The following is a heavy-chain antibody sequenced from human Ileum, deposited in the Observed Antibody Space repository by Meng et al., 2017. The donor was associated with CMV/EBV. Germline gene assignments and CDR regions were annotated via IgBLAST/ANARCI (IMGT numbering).Heavy chain of an antibody. CDR1: ISTSNYY. V-gene: IGHV4-39*07. Sequence: ISTSNYYWGWVRQPPGKGLEWIGTIYFRGNTYYNPSLKSRATISLDTSKNQFSLRLSSVTAADTAVYYCARDLLRYCSGDSCSLDYWGQGTLVTVSS. J-gene: IGHJ4*02. CDR2: IYFRGNT. D-gene: IGHD2-21*01. CDR3: ARDLLRYCSGDSCSLDY.